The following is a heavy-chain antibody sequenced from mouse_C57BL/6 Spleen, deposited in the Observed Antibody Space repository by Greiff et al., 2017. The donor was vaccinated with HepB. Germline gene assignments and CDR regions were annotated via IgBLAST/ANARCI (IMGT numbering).Heavy chain of an antibody. CDR3: ARGELLRSPYAMDY. J-gene: IGHJ4*01. CDR1: GYTFTSYW. CDR2: IDPSDSET. D-gene: IGHD1-1*01. V-gene: IGHV1-52*01. Sequence: QVQLQQPGAELVRPGSSVKLSCKASGYTFTSYWMHWVKQRPIQGLEWIGNIDPSDSETHYNQKFKDKATLTVDKSSSTAYMQLSSLTSEDSAGYYCARGELLRSPYAMDYWGQGTSVTVSS.